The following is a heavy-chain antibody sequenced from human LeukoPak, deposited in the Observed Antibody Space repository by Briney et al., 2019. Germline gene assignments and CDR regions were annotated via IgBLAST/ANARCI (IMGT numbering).Heavy chain of an antibody. J-gene: IGHJ6*02. D-gene: IGHD2-15*01. CDR2: ISAYNGNT. Sequence: ASVKVSCKASGYTFTSYGISWVRQAPGQGLEWMGWISAYNGNTNYAQKLQGRVTMTTDTSTSTAYMELSSLRSEDTAVYYCATVSPTGSGGSWQLRVSYYYYGMDVWGQGTTVTVSS. V-gene: IGHV1-18*01. CDR1: GYTFTSYG. CDR3: ATVSPTGSGGSWQLRVSYYYYGMDV.